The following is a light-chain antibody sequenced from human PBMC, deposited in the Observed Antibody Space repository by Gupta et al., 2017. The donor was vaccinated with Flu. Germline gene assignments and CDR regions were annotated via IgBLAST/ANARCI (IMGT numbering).Light chain of an antibody. V-gene: IGKV4-1*01. J-gene: IGKJ2*02. CDR1: QSILYRSNNKNF. CDR2: WAS. Sequence: DIVMTQSPDSLAVSLGERATINCKSSQSILYRSNNKNFLAWYQQKPGQPPKLLIYWASTRESGVPDRFSGSGSGTDFTLTISSLQAEDVAIYYCQQDDTTHRIFGQGTKLEI. CDR3: QQDDTTHRI.